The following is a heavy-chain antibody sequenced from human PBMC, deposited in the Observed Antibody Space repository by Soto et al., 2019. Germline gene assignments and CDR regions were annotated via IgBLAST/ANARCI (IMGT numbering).Heavy chain of an antibody. Sequence: GASVKVSCKASGYTFTSYDINWVRQATGQGLEWMGWMNPNSGNTGYAQKFQGRVTMTRNTSISTAYMELSSLRSEDTAVYYCARGLKRITIFGVAVNGNWFDPWGQGTLVNVSS. V-gene: IGHV1-8*01. CDR2: MNPNSGNT. J-gene: IGHJ5*02. CDR3: ARGLKRITIFGVAVNGNWFDP. CDR1: GYTFTSYD. D-gene: IGHD3-3*01.